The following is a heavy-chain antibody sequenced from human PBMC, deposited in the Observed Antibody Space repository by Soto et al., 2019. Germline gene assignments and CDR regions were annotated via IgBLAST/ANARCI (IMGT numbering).Heavy chain of an antibody. Sequence: QVQLVQSGAEVKKPGSSVKVSCKASGGTFSSYAISWVRQAPGQGLEWMGGIIPIFGTANYAQKFQGRVTTTANVSTSTAYMELRSLRRESTSVYYCARGATYYYESSGYYSWGQGTLVTVSS. V-gene: IGHV1-69*12. J-gene: IGHJ5*02. CDR2: IIPIFGTA. CDR3: ARGATYYYESSGYYS. D-gene: IGHD3-22*01. CDR1: GGTFSSYA.